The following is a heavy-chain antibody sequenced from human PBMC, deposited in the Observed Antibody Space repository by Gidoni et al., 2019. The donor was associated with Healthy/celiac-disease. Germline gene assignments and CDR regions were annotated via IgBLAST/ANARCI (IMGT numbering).Heavy chain of an antibody. CDR2: IYTSGST. V-gene: IGHV4-4*07. CDR3: ARDMSSSWPDAFDI. D-gene: IGHD6-13*01. J-gene: IGHJ3*02. CDR1: GGPISSYY. Sequence: QVQLQESGPGLVKPSETLSLTCTVPGGPISSYYRSWIRQPAGKGLAWIGRIYTSGSTNYNPSLKSRVTMSVDTSKNQFSLKLSSVTAADTAVYYCARDMSSSWPDAFDIWGQGTMVTVSS.